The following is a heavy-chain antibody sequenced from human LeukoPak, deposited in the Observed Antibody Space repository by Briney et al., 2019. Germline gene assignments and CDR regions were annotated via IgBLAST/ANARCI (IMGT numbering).Heavy chain of an antibody. V-gene: IGHV1-69*04. CDR2: IIPILGIA. J-gene: IGHJ5*02. D-gene: IGHD2-2*01. CDR1: GGTFSSYA. CDR3: ARESSHIVVVPAAISVWFDP. Sequence: ASVKVSCKASGGTFSSYAISWVRQAPGQGLEWMGRIIPILGIANYAQKFQGRVTITADKSTSTAYMELSSLRSEDTAVYYCARESSHIVVVPAAISVWFDPWGQGTLVTVSS.